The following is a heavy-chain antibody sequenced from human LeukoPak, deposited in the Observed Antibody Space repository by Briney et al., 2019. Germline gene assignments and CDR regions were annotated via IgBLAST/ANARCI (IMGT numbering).Heavy chain of an antibody. CDR2: ISSSSSYI. D-gene: IGHD3-22*01. CDR3: ARSRSGYYEDY. Sequence: GGSLRLSCSASGFTFSTYSMNWVRQAPGKGLEWVSSISSSSSYIYYADSVKGRFTISRDNAKNSLSLQVNSLSAEDTAVYYCARSRSGYYEDYWGQGTLVTVSS. CDR1: GFTFSTYS. J-gene: IGHJ4*02. V-gene: IGHV3-21*01.